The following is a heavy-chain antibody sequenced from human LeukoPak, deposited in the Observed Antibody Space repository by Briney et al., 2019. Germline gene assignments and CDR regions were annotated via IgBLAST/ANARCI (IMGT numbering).Heavy chain of an antibody. Sequence: GGSLRLSCAASGFTFSSYSMNWVRQAPGKGLEWVSSISSSSSYIYYADSVKGRFTISRDNAKNSLYLQMNSLRAGDTAVYYCARGRVVPASYGMDVWGQGTTVTVSS. J-gene: IGHJ6*02. D-gene: IGHD2-2*01. CDR1: GFTFSSYS. CDR3: ARGRVVPASYGMDV. CDR2: ISSSSSYI. V-gene: IGHV3-21*01.